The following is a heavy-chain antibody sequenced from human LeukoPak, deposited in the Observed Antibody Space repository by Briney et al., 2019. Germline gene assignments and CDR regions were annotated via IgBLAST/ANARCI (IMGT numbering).Heavy chain of an antibody. V-gene: IGHV4-34*01. CDR2: INHRGST. CDR1: GVSFSDYY. D-gene: IGHD3-16*01. J-gene: IGHJ4*02. CDR3: AGRLRGFYFDY. Sequence: AETLSLTCAVYGVSFSDYYWSWIRQPPGKGLEWVGKINHRGSTNYNPSLKSRVTISVDTSKNQFSRKLSSVTAADTAVYYCAGRLRGFYFDYWCQGTLVTVSS.